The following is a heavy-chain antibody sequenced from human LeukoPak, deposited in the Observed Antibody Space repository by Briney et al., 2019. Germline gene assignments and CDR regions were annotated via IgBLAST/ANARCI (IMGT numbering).Heavy chain of an antibody. J-gene: IGHJ2*01. V-gene: IGHV4-39*01. D-gene: IGHD3-3*01. CDR3: ARHRGVADYDFWSGYSYWYFDL. Sequence: PSETLSLTCTVSGGSISSSSYYWGWIRQPPGQGLEWIGSIYYSGNTYYNPSLKSRLTISVDTSKNQFSLNLSSVTAADTAVFYCARHRGVADYDFWSGYSYWYFDLWGRGTLVTVSS. CDR1: GGSISSSSYY. CDR2: IYYSGNT.